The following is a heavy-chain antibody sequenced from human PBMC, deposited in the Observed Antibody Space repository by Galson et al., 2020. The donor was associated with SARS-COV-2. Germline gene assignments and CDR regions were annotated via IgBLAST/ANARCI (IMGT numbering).Heavy chain of an antibody. D-gene: IGHD5-18*01. CDR2: ISSSSSYT. J-gene: IGHJ6*02. Sequence: GESLKISCAASGFTFSDYYMSWIRQAPGKGLEWVSYISSSSSYTNYADSVKGRFTISRDNAKNSLYLQMNSLRAEDTAVYYCARAGYSYGYYYYGMDVWGQGTTVTVSS. CDR3: ARAGYSYGYYYYGMDV. V-gene: IGHV3-11*06. CDR1: GFTFSDYY.